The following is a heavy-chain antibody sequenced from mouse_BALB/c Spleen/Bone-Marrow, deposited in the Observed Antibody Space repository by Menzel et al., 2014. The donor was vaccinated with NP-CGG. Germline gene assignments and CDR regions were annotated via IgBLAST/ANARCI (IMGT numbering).Heavy chain of an antibody. CDR2: IYPGDGST. Sequence: VQLQQSGPELVKPGASVKMPCKASGYTFTSYYIHWVKRRPGQGLEWIGWIYPGDGSTKYNEKFKGKTTLTADKSSSTAYMLLSSLTSEDSAIYFCARGELPYCFDYWGQGTTLTVSS. CDR1: GYTFTSYY. J-gene: IGHJ2*01. CDR3: ARGELPYCFDY. V-gene: IGHV1S56*01.